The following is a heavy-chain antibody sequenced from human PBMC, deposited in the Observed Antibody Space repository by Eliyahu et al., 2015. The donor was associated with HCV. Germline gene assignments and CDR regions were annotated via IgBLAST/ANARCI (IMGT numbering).Heavy chain of an antibody. Sequence: QVQLQQWGAGLLKPSETLSLTCAVYGGSFSGYYWSWIRQPPGKGLEWIGEINHSGSTNYNPSLKSRVTISVDTSKNQFSLKLSSVTAADTAVYYCACSTVTRRVKGSWFDPWGQGTLVTVSS. J-gene: IGHJ5*02. CDR2: INHSGST. D-gene: IGHD4-17*01. CDR3: ACSTVTRRVKGSWFDP. V-gene: IGHV4-34*01. CDR1: GGSFSGYY.